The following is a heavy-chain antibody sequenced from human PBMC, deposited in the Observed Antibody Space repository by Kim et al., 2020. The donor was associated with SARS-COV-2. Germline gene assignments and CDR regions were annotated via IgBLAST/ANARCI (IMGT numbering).Heavy chain of an antibody. J-gene: IGHJ2*01. V-gene: IGHV3-30*04. Sequence: GGSLRLSCAASGFTFSSYAMHWVRQAPGKGLEWVAVISYDGSNKYYADSVKGRFTISRDNSKNTLYLQMNSLRAEDTAVYYCARSPGGPESIDWYFDLWGRGTLVTVSS. CDR3: ARSPGGPESIDWYFDL. D-gene: IGHD6-6*01. CDR1: GFTFSSYA. CDR2: ISYDGSNK.